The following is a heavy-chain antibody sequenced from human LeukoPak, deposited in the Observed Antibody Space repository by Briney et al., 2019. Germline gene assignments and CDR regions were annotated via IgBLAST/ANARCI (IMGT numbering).Heavy chain of an antibody. CDR1: GYTFTGYY. CDR3: ARGIAARNWFDP. D-gene: IGHD6-6*01. V-gene: IGHV1-2*02. J-gene: IGHJ5*02. Sequence: ASVKVSCKASGYTFTGYYMHWVRQAPGQGLEWMGWINPNNGGTNYAQKFQGRVTMTRDTSISTAYMELSRLRSDDTAVYYCARGIAARNWFDPWGQGTLVTVSS. CDR2: INPNNGGT.